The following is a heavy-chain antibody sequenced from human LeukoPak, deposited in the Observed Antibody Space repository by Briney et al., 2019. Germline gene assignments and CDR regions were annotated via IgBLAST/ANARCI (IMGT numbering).Heavy chain of an antibody. CDR1: GGTFSSYA. J-gene: IGHJ4*02. D-gene: IGHD3-22*01. Sequence: ASVKVSCKASGGTFSSYAISWVRQAPGQGLEWMGGIIPIFGIANYAQKFQGRVTITADESTSTAYMELSSLRSEETAVYYCARDLTPGYYDSSSGPHYFDYWGQGTLVTVSS. CDR2: IIPIFGIA. CDR3: ARDLTPGYYDSSSGPHYFDY. V-gene: IGHV1-69*13.